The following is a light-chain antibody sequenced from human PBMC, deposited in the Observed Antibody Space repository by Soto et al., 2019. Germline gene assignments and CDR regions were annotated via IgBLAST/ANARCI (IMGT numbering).Light chain of an antibody. Sequence: QSGLTQPPSVSAAAGQKVTISCSGSSSNIGGNSVSWYQQLPGTAPKLLIYDDNKRPSGIPDRFSGSKSGTSATLGITGFQTGDEADYYCGSWDSSLSAYVFGTGTKVTVL. V-gene: IGLV1-51*01. CDR3: GSWDSSLSAYV. J-gene: IGLJ1*01. CDR2: DDN. CDR1: SSNIGGNS.